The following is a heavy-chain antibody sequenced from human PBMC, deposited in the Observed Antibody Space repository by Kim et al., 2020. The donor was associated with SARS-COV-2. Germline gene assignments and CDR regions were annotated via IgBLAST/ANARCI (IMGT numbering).Heavy chain of an antibody. Sequence: GESLKISCKGSGSAFATYWIGWVRQKPGQGLEWMVIIYPGDSDTRYSPSFQGQVTMSADKSLGTASLQWSSLKASDTAVYFCARHKVIPSAYYFHGMDVWGQGTTVTVSS. D-gene: IGHD3-16*02. CDR1: GSAFATYW. J-gene: IGHJ6*02. V-gene: IGHV5-51*01. CDR2: IYPGDSDT. CDR3: ARHKVIPSAYYFHGMDV.